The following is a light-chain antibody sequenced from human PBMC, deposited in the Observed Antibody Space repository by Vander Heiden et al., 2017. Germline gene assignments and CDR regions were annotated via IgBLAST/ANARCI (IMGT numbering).Light chain of an antibody. CDR1: HDIRNN. V-gene: IGKV1-33*01. CDR3: QHFDNLPMYT. J-gene: IGKJ2*01. Sequence: DIEMTQRPSFLSASVEDRATIPCQASHDIRNNLDWYQQKPGKAPQLLIYDVFQLEARVASRCGGGGAGTHFTITISSLHPDDIAYYYCQHFDNLPMYTFGQGTKLEIK. CDR2: DVF.